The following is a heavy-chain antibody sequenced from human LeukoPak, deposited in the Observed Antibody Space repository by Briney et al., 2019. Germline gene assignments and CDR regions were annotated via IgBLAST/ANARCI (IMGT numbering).Heavy chain of an antibody. J-gene: IGHJ4*02. CDR3: ASVRGVISPFDY. CDR2: ISSSSSYI. CDR1: GFTFSSYS. V-gene: IGHV3-21*01. D-gene: IGHD3-10*02. Sequence: GGSLRLSCAASGFTFSSYSMNWVRQAPGKGLEWVSSISSSSSYIYYADSVKGRFTISRDNAKNSLYLQMNSLRAEDMAVYYCASVRGVISPFDYWGQGTLVTVSS.